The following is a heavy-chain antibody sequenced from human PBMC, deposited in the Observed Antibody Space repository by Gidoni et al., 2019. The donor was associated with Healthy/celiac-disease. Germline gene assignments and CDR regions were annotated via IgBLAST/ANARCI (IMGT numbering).Heavy chain of an antibody. J-gene: IGHJ6*02. CDR1: GGSISSSSYY. V-gene: IGHV4-39*01. D-gene: IGHD3-9*01. CDR3: ARLDPFEYGMDV. CDR2: IYYSGST. Sequence: QLQLQESGPGLVKPSETLSLTCTVSGGSISSSSYYWGWIRQPPGKGLEWIGSIYYSGSTYYNPSLKSRVTISVDTSKNQFSLKLSSVTAADTAVYYCARLDPFEYGMDVWGQGTTVTVSS.